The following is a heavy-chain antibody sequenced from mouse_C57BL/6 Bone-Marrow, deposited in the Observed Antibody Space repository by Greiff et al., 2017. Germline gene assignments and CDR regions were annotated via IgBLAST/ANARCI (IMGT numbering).Heavy chain of an antibody. Sequence: SVAELVRPGASVKLSCTASGFNIKNTYMHWVKQRPEQGLEWIGSIDPANGNTNYAPKFQGKATITADTSSNTAYLQLSSLTSEDTAIYYCARPDLLWLRSWFAYWGQGTLVTGSA. J-gene: IGHJ3*01. CDR1: GFNIKNTY. CDR3: ARPDLLWLRSWFAY. V-gene: IGHV14-3*01. D-gene: IGHD2-2*01. CDR2: IDPANGNT.